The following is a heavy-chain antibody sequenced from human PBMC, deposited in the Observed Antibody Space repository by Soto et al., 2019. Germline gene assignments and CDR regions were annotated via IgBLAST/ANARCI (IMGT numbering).Heavy chain of an antibody. D-gene: IGHD6-13*01. J-gene: IGHJ5*02. Sequence: RAETLSLTCTVSGDSNTNSYWSWIRQPAGKRLEWIGRISSTGSSHYNPSLKSRVTMSLDTSTNQFSLKLASVTAADTAVYYCATHVPAVGTHWFDPWGQGPLVTAS. CDR2: ISSTGSS. CDR1: GDSNTNSY. CDR3: ATHVPAVGTHWFDP. V-gene: IGHV4-4*07.